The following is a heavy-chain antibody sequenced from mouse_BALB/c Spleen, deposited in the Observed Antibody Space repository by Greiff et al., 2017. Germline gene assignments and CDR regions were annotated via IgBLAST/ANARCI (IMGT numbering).Heavy chain of an antibody. CDR3: ARYGNYEPYYFDY. D-gene: IGHD2-10*02. Sequence: EVKLEESGPGLVKPSQSLSLTCSVTGYSITSGYYWNWIRQFPGNKLEWMGYISYDGSNNYNPSLKNRISITRDTSKNQFFLKLNSVTTEDTATYYCARYGNYEPYYFDYWGQGTTLTVSS. CDR1: GYSITSGYY. V-gene: IGHV3-6*02. J-gene: IGHJ2*01. CDR2: ISYDGSN.